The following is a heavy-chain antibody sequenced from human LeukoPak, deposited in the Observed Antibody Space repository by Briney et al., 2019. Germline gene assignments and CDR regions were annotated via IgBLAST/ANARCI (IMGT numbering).Heavy chain of an antibody. CDR3: AWPSQNSGYSFQY. CDR1: GFTVSDNY. Sequence: GGSMTLSCAASGFTVSDNYNSWVRRAPGKRLELVSILYRGGGTYDADSVKGRFTISRDKNTLSLQMNSLRVEDTAVYYCAWPSQNSGYSFQYCAQGILVTVSS. D-gene: IGHD3-22*01. J-gene: IGHJ4*02. CDR2: LYRGGGT. V-gene: IGHV3-53*01.